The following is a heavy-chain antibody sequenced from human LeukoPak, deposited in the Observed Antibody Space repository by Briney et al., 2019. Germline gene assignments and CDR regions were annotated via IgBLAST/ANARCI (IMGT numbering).Heavy chain of an antibody. CDR1: GFTFSDYY. V-gene: IGHV3-11*06. CDR2: ISSASSYT. CDR3: ARGQYCTNGVCYDAFDI. J-gene: IGHJ3*02. D-gene: IGHD2-8*01. Sequence: GGSLRPSCAASGFTFSDYYMSWIRQAPGKGLEWVSYISSASSYTSYADSVKGRFTISRDNAKNSLYLQMNSLRAEDTAVYYCARGQYCTNGVCYDAFDIWGQGTTVTVSS.